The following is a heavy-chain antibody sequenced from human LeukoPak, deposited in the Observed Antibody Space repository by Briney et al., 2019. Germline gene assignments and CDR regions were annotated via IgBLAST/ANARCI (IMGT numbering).Heavy chain of an antibody. CDR3: ANVGDGYSDAFYI. D-gene: IGHD5-24*01. Sequence: GGSLRLSCAASGFTFSNYWMSRVRQAPGKGLEWVANIKQDGSEKYYVDSVKGRFTISRDNAKNSLHLQMNSLRVEDTAMYYCANVGDGYSDAFYIWGQGTMVTVSS. V-gene: IGHV3-7*01. J-gene: IGHJ3*02. CDR1: GFTFSNYW. CDR2: IKQDGSEK.